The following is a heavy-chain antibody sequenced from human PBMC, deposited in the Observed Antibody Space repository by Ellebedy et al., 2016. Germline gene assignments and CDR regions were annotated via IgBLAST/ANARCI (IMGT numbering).Heavy chain of an antibody. CDR1: GGTFSSYA. CDR2: FDPEDGET. D-gene: IGHD5-24*01. V-gene: IGHV1-24*01. CDR3: ATARGDGYNSAFDY. Sequence: ASVKVSCKASGGTFSSYAISWVRQAPGQGLEWMGGFDPEDGETIYAQKFQGRVTMTEDTSTDTAYMELSSLRSEDTAVYYCATARGDGYNSAFDYWGQGTLVTVSS. J-gene: IGHJ4*02.